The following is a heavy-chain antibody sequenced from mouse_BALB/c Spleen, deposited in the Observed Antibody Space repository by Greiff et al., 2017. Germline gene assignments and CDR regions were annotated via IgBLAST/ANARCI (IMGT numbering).Heavy chain of an antibody. D-gene: IGHD2-1*01. V-gene: IGHV14-1*02. CDR3: ARLGYYGLYYFDY. CDR2: IDPENGNT. CDR1: GFNIKDYY. J-gene: IGHJ2*01. Sequence: EVQLQQSGAELVRPGALVKLSCKASGFNIKDYYMHWVKQRPEQDLEWIGWIDPENGNTIYDPKFQGKASITADTSSNTAYLQLSSLTSEDTAVYYCARLGYYGLYYFDYWGQGTTLTVSA.